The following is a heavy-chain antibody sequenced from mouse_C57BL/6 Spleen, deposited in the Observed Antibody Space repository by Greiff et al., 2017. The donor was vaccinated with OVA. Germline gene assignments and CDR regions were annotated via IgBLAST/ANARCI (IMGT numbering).Heavy chain of an antibody. J-gene: IGHJ2*01. CDR3: ARGGDYDERNYFDY. CDR1: GYAFTNYL. V-gene: IGHV1-54*01. CDR2: INPGSGGT. Sequence: QVQLKQSGAELVRPGTSVKVSCKASGYAFTNYLIEWVKQRPGQGLEWIGVINPGSGGTNYNEKFKGKATLTADKSSSTAYMQLSSLTSEDSAVYFCARGGDYDERNYFDYWGQGTTLTVSS. D-gene: IGHD2-4*01.